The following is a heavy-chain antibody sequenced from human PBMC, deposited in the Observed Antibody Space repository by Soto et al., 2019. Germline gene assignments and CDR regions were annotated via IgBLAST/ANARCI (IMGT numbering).Heavy chain of an antibody. CDR2: ISYNGINI. D-gene: IGHD6-19*01. Sequence: QVQVVESGGGVVQPGRSLRLSCAASGFTFSSFAFHWVRQALGKGLEWVTAISYNGINIYYADSVKGRFTISRDNSKNTLYLQMNSLRAEDTARYYCARGGAVASSWYFDLWGRGTLVTVSS. CDR1: GFTFSSFA. CDR3: ARGGAVASSWYFDL. J-gene: IGHJ2*01. V-gene: IGHV3-30-3*01.